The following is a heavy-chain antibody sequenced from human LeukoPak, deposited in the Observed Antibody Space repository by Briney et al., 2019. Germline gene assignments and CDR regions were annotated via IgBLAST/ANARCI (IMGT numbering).Heavy chain of an antibody. Sequence: PSQTLSLTCTVSGGSISSGSYYWSWIRQPAGKGLEWIGRIYTSGSTNYNPSLKSRVTISVDTSKNQFSLKLISVTAADTAVYYCASGPVSIVGATSFDYWGQGTLVTVSS. J-gene: IGHJ4*02. CDR3: ASGPVSIVGATSFDY. D-gene: IGHD1-26*01. CDR2: IYTSGST. CDR1: GGSISSGSYY. V-gene: IGHV4-61*02.